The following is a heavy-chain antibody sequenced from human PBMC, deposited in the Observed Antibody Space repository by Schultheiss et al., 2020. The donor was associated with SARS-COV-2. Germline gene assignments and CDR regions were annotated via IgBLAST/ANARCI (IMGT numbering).Heavy chain of an antibody. V-gene: IGHV4-30-4*01. J-gene: IGHJ4*02. CDR1: GGSISSGDYY. Sequence: SETLSLTCTVSGGSISSGDYYWSWIRQPPGKGLEWIGYIYYSGSTYYNPSLKSRVTISVDTSKNQFSLKLSSVTAADTAVYYCAPATGRGYSGYDSDYWGQGTLVTVSS. CDR2: IYYSGST. D-gene: IGHD5-12*01. CDR3: APATGRGYSGYDSDY.